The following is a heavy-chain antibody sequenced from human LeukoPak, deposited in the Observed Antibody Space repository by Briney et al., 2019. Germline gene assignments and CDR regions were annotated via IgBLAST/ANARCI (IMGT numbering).Heavy chain of an antibody. J-gene: IGHJ6*02. Sequence: GGSLRLSCAVSGCSVSRFSMNWVRQAPGKGLEWVSHITWSGDIFYSDSVKGRFTISRDSAKSSLYLQMNSLRDEDTAVYYCARDPGNSGYGMDVWGQGPRSSSP. CDR1: GCSVSRFS. V-gene: IGHV3-48*02. CDR3: ARDPGNSGYGMDV. CDR2: ITWSGDI. D-gene: IGHD5-12*01.